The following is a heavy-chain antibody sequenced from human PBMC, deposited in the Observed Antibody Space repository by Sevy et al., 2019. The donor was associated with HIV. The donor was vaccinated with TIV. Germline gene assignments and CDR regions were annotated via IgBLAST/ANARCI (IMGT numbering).Heavy chain of an antibody. V-gene: IGHV4-59*01. J-gene: IGHJ4*02. D-gene: IGHD6-19*01. CDR2: MYYSGIT. Sequence: SETLSLTCTVSGGSISSYYWSWIRQPPGKGLEWIAYMYYSGITNYSPSLKSRLTISIDTSKNHFSLKLRSVTAADTAVYYCARDPIAVAPYFDNWGQGTLVTVSS. CDR3: ARDPIAVAPYFDN. CDR1: GGSISSYY.